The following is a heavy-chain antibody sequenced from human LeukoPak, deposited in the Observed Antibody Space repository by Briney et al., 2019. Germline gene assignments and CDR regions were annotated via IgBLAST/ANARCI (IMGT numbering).Heavy chain of an antibody. CDR3: AKDPNGYCSSTSCYSRFAFDI. V-gene: IGHV3-30*18. CDR2: ISYDGSNK. J-gene: IGHJ3*02. CDR1: GFTFSSYG. Sequence: GRSLRLSCAASGFTFSSYGMHWVRQAPGKGLEWVAIISYDGSNKYYADSVKGRFTISRDNSKNTLYLQMNSLRAEDTAVYYCAKDPNGYCSSTSCYSRFAFDIWDQGTMVTVSS. D-gene: IGHD2-2*01.